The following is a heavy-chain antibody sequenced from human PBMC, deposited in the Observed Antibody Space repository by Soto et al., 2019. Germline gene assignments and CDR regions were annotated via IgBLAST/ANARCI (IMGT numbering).Heavy chain of an antibody. CDR3: ARWAIVGATLGFDY. V-gene: IGHV3-53*01. Sequence: GGSLRLSCAASGFTVSSNYMSWVRQAPGKGLEWVSVIYSGGSTYYADSVKGRFTISRDNSKNTLYLQMNSLRAEDTAVYYCARWAIVGATLGFDYWGQGTLVTVSS. CDR1: GFTVSSNY. J-gene: IGHJ4*02. D-gene: IGHD1-26*01. CDR2: IYSGGST.